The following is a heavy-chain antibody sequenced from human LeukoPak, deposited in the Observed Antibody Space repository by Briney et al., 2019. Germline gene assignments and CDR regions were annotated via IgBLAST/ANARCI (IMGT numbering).Heavy chain of an antibody. CDR3: AKDNNVGFRYFDWSLDV. Sequence: PGGSLRLSCAASGFTLDDYAMHWVRQAPGKGLEWVSGISWNSGSIIYADSVKGRFTISRDNAKNSLYLQMNSLSVEDAALYYCAKDNNVGFRYFDWSLDVWGKGTTVTISS. J-gene: IGHJ6*04. CDR1: GFTLDDYA. CDR2: ISWNSGSI. D-gene: IGHD3-9*01. V-gene: IGHV3-9*01.